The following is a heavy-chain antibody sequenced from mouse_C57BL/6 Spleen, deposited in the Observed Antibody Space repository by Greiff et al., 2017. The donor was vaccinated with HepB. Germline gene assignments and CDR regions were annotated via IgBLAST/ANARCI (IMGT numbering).Heavy chain of an antibody. CDR3: ARRVLDY. J-gene: IGHJ2*01. CDR2: INPYNGGT. CDR1: GYTFTDYY. V-gene: IGHV1-19*01. Sequence: EVKLQESGPVLVKPGASVKMSCKASGYTFTDYYMNWVKQSHGKSLEWIGVINPYNGGTSYNQKFKGKATLTVDKSSSTAYMELNSLTSEDSAVYYCARRVLDYWGQGTTLTVSS.